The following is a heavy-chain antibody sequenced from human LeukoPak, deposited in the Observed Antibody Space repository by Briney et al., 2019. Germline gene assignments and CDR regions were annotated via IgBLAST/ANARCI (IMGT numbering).Heavy chain of an antibody. Sequence: LGASVKVSCKASGYTFTRYYMHWVRQAPGQGLEWMGIINPSGGSTSYAQKFQGRVTMTRDTSTNTVYMKLSSLRSDDTAVYYGARDREYGSSAFDIWGQGTMVTVSS. CDR3: ARDREYGSSAFDI. CDR1: GYTFTRYY. J-gene: IGHJ3*02. D-gene: IGHD3-10*01. V-gene: IGHV1-46*01. CDR2: INPSGGST.